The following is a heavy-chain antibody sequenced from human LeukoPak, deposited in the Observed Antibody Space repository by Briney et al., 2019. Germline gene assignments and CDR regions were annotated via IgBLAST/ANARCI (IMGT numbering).Heavy chain of an antibody. V-gene: IGHV4-31*03. Sequence: SQALSLTCTVSGGSISSGGYYWSWIRQHPGKGLEWIGYIYYSGSTYYNPSLKSRVTISVDTSKNQFSLKLSSVTAADTAVYYCAGTYGSGSYLYFDYWGQGTLVTVSS. CDR2: IYYSGST. CDR1: GGSISSGGYY. D-gene: IGHD3-10*01. J-gene: IGHJ4*02. CDR3: AGTYGSGSYLYFDY.